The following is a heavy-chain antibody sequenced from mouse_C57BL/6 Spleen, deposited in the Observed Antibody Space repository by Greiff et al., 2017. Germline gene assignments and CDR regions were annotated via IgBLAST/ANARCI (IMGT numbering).Heavy chain of an antibody. J-gene: IGHJ4*01. Sequence: VQLQQSGAELVRPGASVTLSCKASGYTFTDYEMHWVKQTPVHGLEWIGAIDPETGGTAYNQKFKGKAILTADKSSSTAYMELRSLTSEDSAVYYCTRDRDYYARDYWGQGTSVTVSS. CDR3: TRDRDYYARDY. V-gene: IGHV1-15*01. CDR2: IDPETGGT. CDR1: GYTFTDYE.